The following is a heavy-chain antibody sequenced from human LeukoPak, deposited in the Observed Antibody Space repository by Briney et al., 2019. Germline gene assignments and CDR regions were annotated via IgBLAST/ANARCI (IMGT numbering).Heavy chain of an antibody. V-gene: IGHV7-4-1*02. CDR1: GYSFTTYA. CDR2: INTNTGNP. CDR3: AREALDSTPLVFNWFDP. Sequence: ASVKVSCKASGYSFTTYAMNWVRQAPGQGLEWMGWINTNTGNPTYAQGFTGRFVFSLDTSVSTAYLQISSLKAEDTAVYYCAREALDSTPLVFNWFDPWGQGTLVTVSS. J-gene: IGHJ5*02. D-gene: IGHD3-9*01.